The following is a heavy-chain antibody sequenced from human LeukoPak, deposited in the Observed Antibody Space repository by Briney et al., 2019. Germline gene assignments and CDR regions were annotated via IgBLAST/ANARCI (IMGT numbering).Heavy chain of an antibody. CDR1: GGSISSGDYY. J-gene: IGHJ4*02. Sequence: SQTLSLTCTVSGGSISSGDYYWSWIRQPPGKGLEWIGYIYYSGSTYHNPSLKSRVTISVDTSKNQVSLRLSSVTAADTAVYYCAREKSGSYYENFDYWGQGTLVTVSS. D-gene: IGHD3-10*01. CDR2: IYYSGST. V-gene: IGHV4-30-4*01. CDR3: AREKSGSYYENFDY.